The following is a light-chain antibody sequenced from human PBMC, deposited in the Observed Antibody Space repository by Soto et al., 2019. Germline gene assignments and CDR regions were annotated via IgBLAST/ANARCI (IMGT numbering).Light chain of an antibody. CDR2: AAS. V-gene: IGKV1-39*01. CDR3: QEGSTLLT. J-gene: IGKJ4*01. CDR1: QSVSTY. Sequence: DIQITQSPSSLSTSVGDRVTITCRTSQSVSTYLNWYQQRPGKAPKLLIYAASSLESGVPSRFSGSGSGTDFTLTISSLQPEDFATYYCQEGSTLLTFGGGTRVEIK.